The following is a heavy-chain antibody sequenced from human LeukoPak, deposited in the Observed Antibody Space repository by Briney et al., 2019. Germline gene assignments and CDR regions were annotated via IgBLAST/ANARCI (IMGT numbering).Heavy chain of an antibody. V-gene: IGHV4-31*03. Sequence: SETLSLACTVSGDSLISAAYYWSWIRQHPGKGLEWIGYIYSSGSTNYNPSLKSRVTISLDTSKNQFSLRLSSVTAADTAVYYCASLYCPSDCYPWDYWGQGTLVTVSS. D-gene: IGHD2-21*02. J-gene: IGHJ4*02. CDR3: ASLYCPSDCYPWDY. CDR2: IYSSGST. CDR1: GDSLISAAYY.